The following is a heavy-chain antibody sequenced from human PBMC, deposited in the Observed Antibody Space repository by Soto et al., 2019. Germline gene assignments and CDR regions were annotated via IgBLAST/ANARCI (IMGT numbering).Heavy chain of an antibody. D-gene: IGHD3-10*01. CDR3: ARGRVSPRGRRRWYFDL. Sequence: QIELQESGPGLIKPSQTLSLTCNVPNLALQTGQFFWSWIRRPPGKGLEWLGDRHISAGSLYNPSVRDRVSISVDMSRGQVFLTLNSVSAADTAVYFCARGRVSPRGRRRWYFDLWGRGTLVSVSS. CDR2: RHISAGS. V-gene: IGHV4-30-4*01. CDR1: NLALQTGQFF. J-gene: IGHJ2*01.